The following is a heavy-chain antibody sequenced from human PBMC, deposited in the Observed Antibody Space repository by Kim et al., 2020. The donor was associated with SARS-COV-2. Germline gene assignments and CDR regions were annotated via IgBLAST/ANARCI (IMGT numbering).Heavy chain of an antibody. CDR3: TRGNMVYALEDYFDY. J-gene: IGHJ4*02. Sequence: SVKGRFTISRDDAKSTTYLQMNSLKTEDIAVYYCTRGNMVYALEDYFDYWGQGTLVTVSS. V-gene: IGHV3-49*02. D-gene: IGHD2-8*01.